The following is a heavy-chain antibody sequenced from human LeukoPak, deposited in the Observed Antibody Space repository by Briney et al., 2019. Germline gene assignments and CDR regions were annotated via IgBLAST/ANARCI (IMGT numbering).Heavy chain of an antibody. CDR1: GYTFTSYG. CDR2: MNPNSGNT. CDR3: ARGCRKKHLYYYYYYMDV. Sequence: GASVKVSCKASGYTFTSYGISWVRQATGQGLEWMGWMNPNSGNTGYAQKFQGRVTMTRNTSISTAYMELSSLGSEDTAVYYCARGCRKKHLYYYYYYMDVGGKGTTVTISS. J-gene: IGHJ6*03. V-gene: IGHV1-8*02.